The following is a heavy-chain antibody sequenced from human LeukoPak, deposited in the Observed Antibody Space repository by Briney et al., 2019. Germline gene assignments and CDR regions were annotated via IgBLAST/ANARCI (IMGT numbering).Heavy chain of an antibody. CDR3: ASHYSKAGIDAFGI. CDR2: VHPTGNT. V-gene: IGHV4-61*02. D-gene: IGHD5-18*01. J-gene: IGHJ3*02. Sequence: SETLSLTCTASGGSTNNGSYFWSWIRQPAGKGLEWIGRVHPTGNTMYNPSLKSRVTISLDTSKSVGTSKNQFSLKMTSVTAADTAVYYCASHYSKAGIDAFGIWGQGTVVTVSS. CDR1: GGSTNNGSYF.